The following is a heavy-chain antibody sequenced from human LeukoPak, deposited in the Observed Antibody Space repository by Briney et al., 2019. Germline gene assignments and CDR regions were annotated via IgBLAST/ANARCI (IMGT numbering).Heavy chain of an antibody. V-gene: IGHV1-24*01. Sequence: ASVKVSCKVSGYTLTELSMHWVRQAPGKGLEWMGGFGPEDGETIYAQKFQGRVTMTEDTSTDTAYMELSSLRSEDTAVYYCATLYSSSSAFDIWGQGTMVTVSS. J-gene: IGHJ3*02. CDR3: ATLYSSSSAFDI. CDR2: FGPEDGET. D-gene: IGHD6-6*01. CDR1: GYTLTELS.